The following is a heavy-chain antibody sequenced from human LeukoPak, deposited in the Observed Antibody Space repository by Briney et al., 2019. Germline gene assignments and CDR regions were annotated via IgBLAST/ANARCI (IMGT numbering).Heavy chain of an antibody. CDR1: GYTFTGYY. J-gene: IGHJ4*02. CDR2: INPNSGGT. Sequence: ASVKVSCKASGYTFTGYYMHWVRQAPGRGLEWMGRINPNSGGTNYAQKFQGRVTMTRDTSISTGYMELSRLRSDDTAVYYCARETEVFQFDYWGQGTLVTVSS. D-gene: IGHD3-3*01. V-gene: IGHV1-2*06. CDR3: ARETEVFQFDY.